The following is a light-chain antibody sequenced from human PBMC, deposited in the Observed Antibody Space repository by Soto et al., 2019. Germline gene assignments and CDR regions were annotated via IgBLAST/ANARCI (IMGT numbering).Light chain of an antibody. CDR2: SAS. CDR1: QTVSSNY. Sequence: EIVWTQSPGTLSLSPGERATLSCRASQTVSSNYLAWYQQKPGQAPRLLIYSASTRATGIPDRFSGSGSGTDFTLTISRLEPEDFAVYYCQQYGTSPLTFGGGTKVDIK. J-gene: IGKJ4*01. V-gene: IGKV3-20*01. CDR3: QQYGTSPLT.